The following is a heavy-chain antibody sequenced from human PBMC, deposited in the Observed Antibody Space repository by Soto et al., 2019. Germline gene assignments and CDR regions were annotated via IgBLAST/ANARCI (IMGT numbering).Heavy chain of an antibody. CDR2: ISGSGGST. CDR1: GLTFSSYA. Sequence: GGSLRLSCAASGLTFSSYAMSWVRQAPGKGLEWVSAISGSGGSTYYADSVKGRFTISRDNSKNTLYLQMNSLRAEDTAVYYCAKSLMIVVVITTAFDYWGQGTLVTVSS. J-gene: IGHJ4*02. V-gene: IGHV3-23*01. D-gene: IGHD3-22*01. CDR3: AKSLMIVVVITTAFDY.